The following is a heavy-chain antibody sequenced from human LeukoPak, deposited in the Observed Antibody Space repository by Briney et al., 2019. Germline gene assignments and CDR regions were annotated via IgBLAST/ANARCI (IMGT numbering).Heavy chain of an antibody. CDR2: IRGSGGST. J-gene: IGHJ5*02. D-gene: IGHD3-22*01. Sequence: PGGSLRLSCAASGFTFSSYAMSWVRQAPGKGLEWVSAIRGSGGSTYYADSVKGRFTISRDNSKNTLYLQMNSLRAEDTAVYYCAGYYYDSSGSYNWFDPWGQGTLVTVSS. V-gene: IGHV3-23*01. CDR1: GFTFSSYA. CDR3: AGYYYDSSGSYNWFDP.